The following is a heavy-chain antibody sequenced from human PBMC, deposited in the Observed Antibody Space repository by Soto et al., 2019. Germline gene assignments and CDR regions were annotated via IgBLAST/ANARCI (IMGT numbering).Heavy chain of an antibody. V-gene: IGHV3-23*01. D-gene: IGHD3-3*01. CDR1: GFTFSDFG. Sequence: PVGSLRLSCAASGFTFSDFGMSWVRQAPGKGLEWVSVISASGDATYYAASVKGRFTLSRDNSKNTLYLQTNSLTVADTAVYYCAKKVTIYAVDPADYWGQGTQVTVSS. CDR2: ISASGDAT. CDR3: AKKVTIYAVDPADY. J-gene: IGHJ4*02.